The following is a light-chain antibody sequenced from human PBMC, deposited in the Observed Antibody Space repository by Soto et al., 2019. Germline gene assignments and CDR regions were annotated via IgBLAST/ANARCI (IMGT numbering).Light chain of an antibody. CDR2: EVS. V-gene: IGLV2-8*01. CDR3: SSFAGSPVV. J-gene: IGLJ2*01. Sequence: QSVLTQPPSASGSLGQSVTIPCTGTSSDVGDYNYVSWYQQYPGKVPKLMIYEVSKRPSGVPDRFSGSKSGNTASLTVSGLQAEDEADYYCSSFAGSPVVFGGGTKLTVL. CDR1: SSDVGDYNY.